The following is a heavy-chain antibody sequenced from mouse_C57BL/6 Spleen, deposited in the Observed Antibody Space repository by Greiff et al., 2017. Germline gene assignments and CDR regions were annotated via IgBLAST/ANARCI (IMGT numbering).Heavy chain of an antibody. V-gene: IGHV1-19*01. CDR1: GYTFTDYY. J-gene: IGHJ3*01. CDR3: ARGGGNDYDEFAY. Sequence: VQLKQSGPVLVKPGASVKMSCKASGYTFTDYYMNWVKQSHGKSLEWIGVINPYNGGTSYNQKFKGQDTLTVDKSSSPAYMELNSLTSEDSAVYYGARGGGNDYDEFAYWGQGTLVTVSA. CDR2: INPYNGGT. D-gene: IGHD2-4*01.